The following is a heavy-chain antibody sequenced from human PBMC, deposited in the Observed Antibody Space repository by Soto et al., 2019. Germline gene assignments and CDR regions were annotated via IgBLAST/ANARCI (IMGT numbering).Heavy chain of an antibody. Sequence: EVQLVESGGGLVQPGGSLRLSCAASGFTFSSYWMHWVRQAPGKGLVWVSRTNEDGSTINYADSVKGRFTISRDNAKNTLYMEMNSLRAEDRAVYYCKGEMGGGGGYWGQGTLVTVSS. J-gene: IGHJ4*02. D-gene: IGHD3-16*01. CDR1: GFTFSSYW. V-gene: IGHV3-74*01. CDR3: KGEMGGGGGY. CDR2: TNEDGSTI.